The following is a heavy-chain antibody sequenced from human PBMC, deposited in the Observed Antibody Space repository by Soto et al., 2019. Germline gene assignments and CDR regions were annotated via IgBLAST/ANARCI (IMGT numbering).Heavy chain of an antibody. Sequence: GASVKVSCKASGGTFSSYAISWVRQAPGQGLECMGGIIPVFGTANYAQKFQGRVTINADESTSTVYMELSSLRSEDTAVYYCARGWNDFPHWGQGTLVTGST. J-gene: IGHJ1*01. CDR2: IIPVFGTA. D-gene: IGHD1-1*01. CDR3: ARGWNDFPH. CDR1: GGTFSSYA. V-gene: IGHV1-69*13.